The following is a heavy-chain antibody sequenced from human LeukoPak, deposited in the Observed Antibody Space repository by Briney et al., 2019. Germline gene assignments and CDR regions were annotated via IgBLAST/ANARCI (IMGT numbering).Heavy chain of an antibody. CDR2: ISNSAST. Sequence: SETLSLTCSVSGGAITSHYWTWIRQSPVKGLEWIGDISNSASTSYNPSLKSRVTISIDMSKNQFSLKLSSVTAADTAVYYCGRDALVGYFSYYYMDVWGKGTTVTVSS. CDR3: GRDALVGYFSYYYMDV. CDR1: GGAITSHY. D-gene: IGHD2-15*01. J-gene: IGHJ6*03. V-gene: IGHV4-59*11.